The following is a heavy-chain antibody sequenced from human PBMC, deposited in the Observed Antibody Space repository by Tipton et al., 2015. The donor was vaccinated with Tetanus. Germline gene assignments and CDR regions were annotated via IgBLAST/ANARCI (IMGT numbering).Heavy chain of an antibody. Sequence: WIRQPPGKGLEWVSGISVRGSHTYYADPVKGRFSISRDNSKNTVYLQMNSLRDEDTAVYYCAKDPASRGWFDPWGQGTLVSVSS. V-gene: IGHV3-23*01. J-gene: IGHJ5*02. CDR3: AKDPASRGWFDP. CDR2: ISVRGSHT.